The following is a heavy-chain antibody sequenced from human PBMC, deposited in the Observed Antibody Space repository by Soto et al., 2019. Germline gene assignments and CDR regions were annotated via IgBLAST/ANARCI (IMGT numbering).Heavy chain of an antibody. Sequence: SETLSLTCTVSGGSMSSYYWNWIRQPPGKGLEWIGYIYYSGSTNYNPSLKSRVTISLDTSKNQFSLKLSSVTAADTAVYYCARHLTYCSAGSCYSDFPYYGMDVWGQGTTVTVSS. CDR2: IYYSGST. CDR3: ARHLTYCSAGSCYSDFPYYGMDV. V-gene: IGHV4-59*01. J-gene: IGHJ6*02. D-gene: IGHD2-15*01. CDR1: GGSMSSYY.